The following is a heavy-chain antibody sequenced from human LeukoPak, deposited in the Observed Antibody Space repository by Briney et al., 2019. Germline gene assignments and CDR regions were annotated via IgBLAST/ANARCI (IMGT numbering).Heavy chain of an antibody. D-gene: IGHD6-19*01. Sequence: SETLSLTCTVSGGSISSSSYYWGWIRQPPGKGLEWIGSIYYSGSTYYNPSLKSRVTISVDTSKNQFSLKLSSVTAADTAVYYCASEDSSGWDRAIYWGQGTLVTVSS. CDR2: IYYSGST. J-gene: IGHJ4*02. CDR1: GGSISSSSYY. CDR3: ASEDSSGWDRAIY. V-gene: IGHV4-39*01.